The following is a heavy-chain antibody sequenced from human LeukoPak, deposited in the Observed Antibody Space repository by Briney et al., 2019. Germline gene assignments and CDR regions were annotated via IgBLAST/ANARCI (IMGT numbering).Heavy chain of an antibody. D-gene: IGHD3-22*01. CDR3: ASYAQTYYYDSSGSKTPNWFDP. CDR2: ISGTGGST. CDR1: GFTFSSYA. V-gene: IGHV3-23*01. J-gene: IGHJ5*02. Sequence: GGSLRLSCAASGFTFSSYAMSWVRQAPGHGLEWVSAISGTGGSTYYADSVKGRFTISRDNSKNTLYLQMNSLRAEDTAVYYCASYAQTYYYDSSGSKTPNWFDPWGQGTLVTVSS.